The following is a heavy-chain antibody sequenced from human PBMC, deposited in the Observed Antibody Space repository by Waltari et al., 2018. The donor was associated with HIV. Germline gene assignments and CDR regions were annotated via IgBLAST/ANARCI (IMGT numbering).Heavy chain of an antibody. CDR2: IYHSGNT. CDR3: ARISAWFGLEGGDV. J-gene: IGHJ6*02. D-gene: IGHD3-3*01. Sequence: QLQLPESGPGLVKPSETLSLTCTVSDGSISNNYYYWGWIRQAPGKGPESIGSIYHSGNTYSNPSLKSRVTISVETSKNQISLKLNSVTDADTAIYYCARISAWFGLEGGDVWGQGTTVTVSS. V-gene: IGHV4-39*01. CDR1: DGSISNNYYY.